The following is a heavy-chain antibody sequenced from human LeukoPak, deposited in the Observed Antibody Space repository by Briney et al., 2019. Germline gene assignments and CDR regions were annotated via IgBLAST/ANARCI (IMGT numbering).Heavy chain of an antibody. D-gene: IGHD4-17*01. CDR3: ARASTVTTKNWFDP. CDR1: GGSFSGYY. CDR2: INHSGST. Sequence: MPSETLSLTCAVYGGSFSGYYWSWIRQPPGKGLEWIGEINHSGSTNYNPSLKSRVTISVDTSKNQFSLKLSSVTAADTAVYYCARASTVTTKNWFDPWGQGTLVTVSS. V-gene: IGHV4-34*01. J-gene: IGHJ5*02.